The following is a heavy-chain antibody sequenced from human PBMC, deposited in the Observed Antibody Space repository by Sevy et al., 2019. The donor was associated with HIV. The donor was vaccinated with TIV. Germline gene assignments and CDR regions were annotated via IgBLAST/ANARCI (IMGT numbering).Heavy chain of an antibody. CDR3: AKGEGYCSGGSCNPGVS. CDR2: ISFDGSKR. J-gene: IGHJ5*02. D-gene: IGHD2-15*01. V-gene: IGHV3-30*18. Sequence: GGSLRLSCAASGFTFSSHGMHWVRRAPGKGLEWVGLISFDGSKRYYPDSVKGRFTISRDNSKNTLYLQMNGLRVEDTAVYYCAKGEGYCSGGSCNPGVSWGQGTLVTVSS. CDR1: GFTFSSHG.